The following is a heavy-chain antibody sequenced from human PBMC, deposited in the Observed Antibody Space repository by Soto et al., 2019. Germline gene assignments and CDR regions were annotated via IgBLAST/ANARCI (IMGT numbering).Heavy chain of an antibody. CDR3: ARDGVRRPNWFDP. D-gene: IGHD3-10*01. CDR1: VYTFPAYG. V-gene: IGHV1-18*01. J-gene: IGHJ5*02. Sequence: VQLLQSGAEVKKPGASVKFSCKASVYTFPAYGISWGRQAPGQGLEWMGWISAYNGNTNYAQKLQGRVTMTTDTSTSTAYMELRSLRSDDTAVYYCARDGVRRPNWFDPWGQGTLVTVSS. CDR2: ISAYNGNT.